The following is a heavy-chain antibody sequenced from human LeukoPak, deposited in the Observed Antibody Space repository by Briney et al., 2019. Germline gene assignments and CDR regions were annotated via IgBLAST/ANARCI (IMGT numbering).Heavy chain of an antibody. Sequence: ASVKVSCKASGYTFTGYYMHCVRQAPGQGLEWMGWINPNSGGTNFAQKFQGRVTMTRDTSINTAYMELSRLTSDDTAVYYCARDLRTSHKVIDATFGWFDPWGQGTLVTVSS. J-gene: IGHJ5*02. D-gene: IGHD2-15*01. CDR1: GYTFTGYY. CDR3: ARDLRTSHKVIDATFGWFDP. V-gene: IGHV1-2*02. CDR2: INPNSGGT.